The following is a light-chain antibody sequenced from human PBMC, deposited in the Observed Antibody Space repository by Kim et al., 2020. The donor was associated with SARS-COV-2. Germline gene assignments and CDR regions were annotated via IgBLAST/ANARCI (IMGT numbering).Light chain of an antibody. J-gene: IGLJ2*01. CDR3: QVWDGTSLI. CDR1: AFEITK. V-gene: IGLV3-9*01. CDR2: RDR. Sequence: SVAVEQTARITCGGNAFEITKKRWYQRKRGKAPVLVSCRDRIRPSGIPEQFSVTNSGSTATLTISRAQTGDEADFYCQVWDGTSLIFGGGTQLTVL.